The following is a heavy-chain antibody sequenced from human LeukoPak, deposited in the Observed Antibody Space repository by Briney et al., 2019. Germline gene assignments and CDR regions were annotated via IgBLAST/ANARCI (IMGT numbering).Heavy chain of an antibody. CDR3: ARGQFSAFDI. V-gene: IGHV6-1*01. CDR1: GDNIYASNVA. CDR2: TYFRSKWRY. Sequence: SQTLSLSCAIAGDNIYASNVAWNWIRQSPSRGLEWLGRTYFRSKWRYDFRASVQGRITINPDAPKNQFSLQLTSVSPDDTAVYYCARGQFSAFDIWGQGTRVIVSS. J-gene: IGHJ3*02. D-gene: IGHD5-24*01.